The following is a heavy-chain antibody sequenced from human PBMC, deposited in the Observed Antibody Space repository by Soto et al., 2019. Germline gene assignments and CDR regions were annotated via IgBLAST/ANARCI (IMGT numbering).Heavy chain of an antibody. V-gene: IGHV4-38-2*01. J-gene: IGHJ5*02. Sequence: QVQLQESGPGLVKPSETLSLTCVVSGYSISSGYYWGWIQQPPGKGLEWIGSIYHSGTTYYNPSLKSRVTISLDTSRNQFSLKLTSVTAADTAVYYCARSLLTSSWYAGSWGQGTLVTVSS. CDR2: IYHSGTT. D-gene: IGHD6-13*01. CDR3: ARSLLTSSWYAGS. CDR1: GYSISSGYY.